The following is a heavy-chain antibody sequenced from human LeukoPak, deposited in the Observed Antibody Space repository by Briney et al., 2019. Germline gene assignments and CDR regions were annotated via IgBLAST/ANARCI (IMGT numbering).Heavy chain of an antibody. Sequence: SETLSLTCTVSGGSISSGDYCWSWIRQPPGKGLEWIGYIYYSGSTYYNPSLKSRVTISVDTSKNQFSLKLSSVTAADTAVYYCAREPRAAGDGYYFDYWGQGTLVTVSS. D-gene: IGHD6-13*01. CDR1: GGSISSGDYC. CDR3: AREPRAAGDGYYFDY. CDR2: IYYSGST. J-gene: IGHJ4*02. V-gene: IGHV4-30-4*08.